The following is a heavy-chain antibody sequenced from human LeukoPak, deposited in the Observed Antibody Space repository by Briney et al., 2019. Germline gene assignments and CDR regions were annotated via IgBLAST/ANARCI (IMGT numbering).Heavy chain of an antibody. D-gene: IGHD5-12*01. J-gene: IGHJ4*02. CDR2: IKQDGSEK. Sequence: GGSLSLSCAASGFTFIGYWMSGVRKAPGRGREWVPNIKQDGSEKYYVDSVKGRFTISRDNAKNSLYLQMNSLRAEDTAVYYCARDLTVDIVATTQGYWGQGTLVTVSS. V-gene: IGHV3-7*03. CDR1: GFTFIGYW. CDR3: ARDLTVDIVATTQGY.